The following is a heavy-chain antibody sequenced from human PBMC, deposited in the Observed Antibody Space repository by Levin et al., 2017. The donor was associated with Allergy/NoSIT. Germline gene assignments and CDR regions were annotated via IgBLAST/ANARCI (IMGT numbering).Heavy chain of an antibody. D-gene: IGHD2-21*02. Sequence: GGSLRLSCAASGFTFSSYGMHWVRQAPGKGLEWVAVISYDGSNKYYADSVKGRFTISRDNSKNTLYLQMNSLRAEDTAVYYCAKDHCGGDCYIPGTYYYYGMDVWGQGTTVTVSS. CDR2: ISYDGSNK. CDR1: GFTFSSYG. J-gene: IGHJ6*02. CDR3: AKDHCGGDCYIPGTYYYYGMDV. V-gene: IGHV3-30*18.